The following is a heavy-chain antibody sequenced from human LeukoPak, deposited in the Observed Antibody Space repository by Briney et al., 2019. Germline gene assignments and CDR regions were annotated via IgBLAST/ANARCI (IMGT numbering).Heavy chain of an antibody. V-gene: IGHV4-61*02. CDR1: GGSISSGSYY. J-gene: IGHJ4*02. D-gene: IGHD3-16*01. Sequence: SETLSLTCTVSGGSISSGSYYWSWIRQPAGKGLEWIGRIYTSGSTNYNPPLKSRVTISVDTSKTQFSLKLSSVTAADTAVYYCATSRGRWAYYFDYWGQGTLVTVSS. CDR2: IYTSGST. CDR3: ATSRGRWAYYFDY.